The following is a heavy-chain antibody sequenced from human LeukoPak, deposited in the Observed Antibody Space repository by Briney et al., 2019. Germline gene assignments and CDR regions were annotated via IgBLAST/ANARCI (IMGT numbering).Heavy chain of an antibody. CDR2: ISGSGDST. J-gene: IGHJ4*02. CDR1: GFTFSSYA. CDR3: ANSPRDYYGSGSSHPFDS. D-gene: IGHD3-10*01. Sequence: PGGSLRLSCAASGFTFSSYAMSWVRQAPGKGLEWVSAISGSGDSTYYAVSVKGRFTISRDNSKNTLYLQMNGLRAEDTAVYYCANSPRDYYGSGSSHPFDSWGQGTLVTVSS. V-gene: IGHV3-23*01.